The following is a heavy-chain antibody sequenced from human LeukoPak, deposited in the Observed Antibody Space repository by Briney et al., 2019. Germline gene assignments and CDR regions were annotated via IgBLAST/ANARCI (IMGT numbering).Heavy chain of an antibody. D-gene: IGHD4-23*01. V-gene: IGHV3-48*01. CDR2: ISSGSSTM. Sequence: HPGGSLRLSCAASGFTFSSYSMNWVRQAPGKGLEWVSYISSGSSTMHFADSVKGRFTISRDNAKNSLCLQMNSLRAEDTAVYYCARGGAVGTSRFDYWGQGTLVTVSS. J-gene: IGHJ4*02. CDR3: ARGGAVGTSRFDY. CDR1: GFTFSSYS.